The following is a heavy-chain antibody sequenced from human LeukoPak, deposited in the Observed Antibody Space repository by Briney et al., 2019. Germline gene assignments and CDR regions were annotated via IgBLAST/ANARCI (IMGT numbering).Heavy chain of an antibody. CDR1: GFIFSSYS. Sequence: GGSLRLSCAASGFIFSSYSMNWVRQAPGKGLEWIPFIDSSTRTIFYADSVKGRFTISRDNAKNSLFLQMNSLRAEDTAVYYCARRVPSQVITDYFDYWGQGALVTVSS. D-gene: IGHD3-16*01. J-gene: IGHJ4*02. V-gene: IGHV3-48*04. CDR3: ARRVPSQVITDYFDY. CDR2: IDSSTRTI.